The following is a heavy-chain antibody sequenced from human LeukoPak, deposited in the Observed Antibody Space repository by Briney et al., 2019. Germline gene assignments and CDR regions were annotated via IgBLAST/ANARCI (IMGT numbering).Heavy chain of an antibody. J-gene: IGHJ6*02. D-gene: IGHD2-15*01. Sequence: SETLSLTCIVSGGSISSYCWSWIRQPPGKGLEWIGYIYYSGSTNYNPSLKSRVTISVDTSKNQFSLKLSSVTAADTAVYYCARLPSTWSGYYGMDVWGQGTTVTVSS. CDR1: GGSISSYC. CDR3: ARLPSTWSGYYGMDV. V-gene: IGHV4-59*08. CDR2: IYYSGST.